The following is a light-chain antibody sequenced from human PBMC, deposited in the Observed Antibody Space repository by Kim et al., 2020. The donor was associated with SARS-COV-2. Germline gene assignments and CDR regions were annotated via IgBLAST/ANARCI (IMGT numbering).Light chain of an antibody. V-gene: IGKV1-8*01. J-gene: IGKJ4*01. CDR2: AAS. Sequence: AIRMTQSPSSLSASTGDRVTITCRASQGISSYLAWYQQKPGKAPKLLIYAASTLQCGVPSRFSGSGSGTDFTLTISCLQSEDFATYYCQQYNSYPRTFGEGTKVDIK. CDR1: QGISSY. CDR3: QQYNSYPRT.